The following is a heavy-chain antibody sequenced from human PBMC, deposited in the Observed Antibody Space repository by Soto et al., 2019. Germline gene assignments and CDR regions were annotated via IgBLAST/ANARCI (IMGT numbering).Heavy chain of an antibody. Sequence: GGSLRLSCAASGFTFSRYWMSWVRQAPGKGLEWVANIKEDGSEKYYVDSVKGRFTISRDNPNNSLSLQMNSLRAEDTAVYYCARFRLYCSTANCYADAFDIWGQGTMVTVSS. CDR3: ARFRLYCSTANCYADAFDI. V-gene: IGHV3-7*01. CDR2: IKEDGSEK. J-gene: IGHJ3*02. CDR1: GFTFSRYW. D-gene: IGHD2-2*01.